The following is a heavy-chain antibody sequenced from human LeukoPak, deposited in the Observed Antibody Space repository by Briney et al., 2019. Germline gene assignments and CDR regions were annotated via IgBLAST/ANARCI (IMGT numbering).Heavy chain of an antibody. V-gene: IGHV3-33*01. D-gene: IGHD4-17*01. J-gene: IGHJ5*02. CDR1: GFTFSSYG. CDR2: IWYDGSNK. CDR3: ARDGPFGYGDYGHWFDP. Sequence: GGSLRLSCAASGFTFSSYGMHWVRQAPGKGLEWVAVIWYDGSNKYYADSVKGRFTISRDNSKNTLYLQMNSLRAEDTAVYYCARDGPFGYGDYGHWFDPWGQGTLVTVSS.